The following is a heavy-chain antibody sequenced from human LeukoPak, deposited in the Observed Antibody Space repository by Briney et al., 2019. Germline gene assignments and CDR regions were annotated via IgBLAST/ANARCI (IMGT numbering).Heavy chain of an antibody. CDR2: MNPNSGNT. Sequence: ASVKVSCKASGYTFTSYDINWVRQATGQGLEWMGWMNPNSGNTGYAQKFQGRVTMTRNTSISTAYMELSSLRSEDTAVYYCARASQQIDYGGNPGGDPWGQGTLVTVSS. D-gene: IGHD4-23*01. J-gene: IGHJ5*02. CDR1: GYTFTSYD. V-gene: IGHV1-8*01. CDR3: ARASQQIDYGGNPGGDP.